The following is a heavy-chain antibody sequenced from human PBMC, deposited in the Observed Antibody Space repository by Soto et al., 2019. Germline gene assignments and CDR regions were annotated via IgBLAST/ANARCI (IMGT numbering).Heavy chain of an antibody. CDR1: GFTFSSHA. CDR3: AKALSGTYSQLDR. J-gene: IGHJ5*02. Sequence: PGGSLRLSCAASGFTFSSHAMNWVRQAPGKGLEWVSVITGSGGSTYYADSVKGRFTISRDNSKNTLYLQMNSLRAEDTAVYYCAKALSGTYSQLDRWGQGTLVTVSS. D-gene: IGHD1-26*01. V-gene: IGHV3-23*01. CDR2: ITGSGGST.